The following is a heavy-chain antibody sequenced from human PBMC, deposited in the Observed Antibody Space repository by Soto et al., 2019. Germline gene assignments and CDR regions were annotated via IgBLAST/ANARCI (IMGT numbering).Heavy chain of an antibody. CDR1: GFTFSTRS. CDR3: ARLTDS. V-gene: IGHV3-23*01. CDR2: VTVNNST. D-gene: IGHD3-16*01. Sequence: GGSLRLSCAASGFTFSTRSMSWVRQAAGKGLEWVSSVTVNNSTYYADSVKGRFTISRDNSKNTLYLQMNSLRAEDTAVYYCARLTDSWGQGALVTVSS. J-gene: IGHJ1*01.